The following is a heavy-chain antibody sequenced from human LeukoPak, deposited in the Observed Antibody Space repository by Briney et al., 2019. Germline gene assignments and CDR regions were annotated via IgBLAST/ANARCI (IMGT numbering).Heavy chain of an antibody. Sequence: SETLSLTCAVYGGSFRGYYWSWLRQPPGKGLEGIGEINHRGSTNYNPPLKGPVTTSVDTPKNQFSLKLSSVTAADTAVYYCARASPHGLDYWGQGTLVTVSS. J-gene: IGHJ4*02. CDR2: INHRGST. V-gene: IGHV4-34*01. CDR1: GGSFRGYY. CDR3: ARASPHGLDY.